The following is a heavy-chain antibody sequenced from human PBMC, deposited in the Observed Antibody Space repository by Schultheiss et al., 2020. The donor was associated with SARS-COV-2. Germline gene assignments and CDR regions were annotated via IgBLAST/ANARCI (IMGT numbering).Heavy chain of an antibody. CDR3: ARAADAFDI. Sequence: SETLSLTCAVYGGSFSGYYWSWIRQPPGKGLEWIGYIYYSGSTNYNPSLKSRVTISVDTSKNQFSLKLSSVTAADTAVYYCARAADAFDIWGQGTMVTVSS. CDR2: IYYSGST. V-gene: IGHV4-59*12. CDR1: GGSFSGYY. J-gene: IGHJ3*02.